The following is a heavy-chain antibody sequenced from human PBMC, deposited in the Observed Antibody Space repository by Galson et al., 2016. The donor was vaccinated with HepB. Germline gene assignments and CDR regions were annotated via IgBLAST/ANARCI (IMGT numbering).Heavy chain of an antibody. J-gene: IGHJ3*02. Sequence: LRLSCATSGFTFTRYNMNWVRQAPGKGLEWVSSISSGSSYIYYADSVKGRFTISRDSVKKSLYLQMNSLRPEDTAVYYCARVREQQLLDAFDIWGQGTMVTVSS. CDR1: GFTFTRYN. CDR2: ISSGSSYI. V-gene: IGHV3-21*01. D-gene: IGHD6-13*01. CDR3: ARVREQQLLDAFDI.